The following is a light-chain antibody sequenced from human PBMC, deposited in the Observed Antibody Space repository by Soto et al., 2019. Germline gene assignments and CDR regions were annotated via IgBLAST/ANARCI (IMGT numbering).Light chain of an antibody. V-gene: IGKV3D-15*01. CDR2: GTF. CDR3: QQYNNWVT. J-gene: IGKJ4*01. Sequence: EIALTQYPCTLSFSPWERSSLSFRASQSVGSRFLAWYQQKPGQAPRLLISGTFSRATGIPARFSGSGSGTDFTLTISSLQSEDFALYFCQQYNNWVTFGGGTKVDIK. CDR1: QSVGSRF.